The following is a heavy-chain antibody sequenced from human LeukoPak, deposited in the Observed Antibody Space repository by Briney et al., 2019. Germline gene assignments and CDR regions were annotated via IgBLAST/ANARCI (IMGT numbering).Heavy chain of an antibody. Sequence: SSVKVSCKASGGTFSSYAISWVRQAPGQGLEWMGGIIPIFGTANYAQKFQGRVTITTDESTSTAYMELSSLRSEDTAVYYCARDSVNLGIAAAGSDYWGQGTLVTVSS. V-gene: IGHV1-69*05. CDR3: ARDSVNLGIAAAGSDY. CDR1: GGTFSSYA. J-gene: IGHJ4*02. CDR2: IIPIFGTA. D-gene: IGHD6-13*01.